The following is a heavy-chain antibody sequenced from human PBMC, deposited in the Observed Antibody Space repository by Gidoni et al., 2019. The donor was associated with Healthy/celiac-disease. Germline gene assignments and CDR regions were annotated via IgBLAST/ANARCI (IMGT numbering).Heavy chain of an antibody. V-gene: IGHV3-74*01. Sequence: EVQLVESGGGLVQPGGSLRLSCAASGFTFSSYWMHWVRQAPGKGPVWVSPIDSDGSSTSYADSVKGRFTISRDNAKNTLYLQMNSLRAEDTAVYYCASPLWFGELAGYWGQGTLVTVSS. CDR3: ASPLWFGELAGY. CDR2: IDSDGSST. J-gene: IGHJ4*02. D-gene: IGHD3-10*01. CDR1: GFTFSSYW.